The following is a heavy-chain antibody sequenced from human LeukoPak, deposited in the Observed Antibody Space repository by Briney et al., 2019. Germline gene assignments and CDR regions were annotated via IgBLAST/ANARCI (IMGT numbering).Heavy chain of an antibody. D-gene: IGHD3-22*01. CDR3: AKKVYYDSSGYIDY. CDR2: ISGSGGST. Sequence: AGGSLRHSCAASGFTFSSYAMSWVRQAPGKGLEWVSAISGSGGSTYYADSVKGRFTISRDNSKNTLYLQMNSLRAEDTAVYYCAKKVYYDSSGYIDYWGQGTLVTVSS. J-gene: IGHJ4*02. CDR1: GFTFSSYA. V-gene: IGHV3-23*01.